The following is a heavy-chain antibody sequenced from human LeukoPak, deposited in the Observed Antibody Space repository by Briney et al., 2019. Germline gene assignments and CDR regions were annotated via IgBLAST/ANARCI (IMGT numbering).Heavy chain of an antibody. CDR2: IYYSGST. D-gene: IGHD5-12*01. J-gene: IGHJ4*02. CDR1: GGSVSSSSYY. V-gene: IGHV4-61*01. CDR3: ARANRYDLYFDY. Sequence: PSETLSLTCTGSGGSVSSSSYYWSWIRQPPGKGLEWIGYIYYSGSTNYNSSLKSRVTISGDTSKNQVSLKLSSVTAADTAVYYCARANRYDLYFDYWGQGTLVTVSS.